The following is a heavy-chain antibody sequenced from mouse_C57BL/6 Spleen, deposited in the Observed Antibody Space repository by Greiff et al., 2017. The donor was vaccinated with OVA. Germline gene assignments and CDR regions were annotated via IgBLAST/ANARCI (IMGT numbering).Heavy chain of an antibody. J-gene: IGHJ4*01. Sequence: VKLQQPGAELVMPGASVKLSCKASGYTFTSYWMHWVKQRPGQGLEWIGEIDPSDSYTNYNQKFKGKSTLTVDKSSSTAYMQLSSLTSEDSAVYYCARSDSKDAMDYWGQGTSVTVSS. D-gene: IGHD2-5*01. CDR1: GYTFTSYW. CDR2: IDPSDSYT. CDR3: ARSDSKDAMDY. V-gene: IGHV1-69*01.